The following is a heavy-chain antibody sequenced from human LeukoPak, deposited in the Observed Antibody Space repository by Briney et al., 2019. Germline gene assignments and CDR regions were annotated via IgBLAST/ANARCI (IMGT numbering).Heavy chain of an antibody. V-gene: IGHV3-23*01. CDR1: GFTFSSYG. Sequence: GGSLRLSCAASGFTFSSYGMSWVRQAPGKGLEWVSAISGSGGSTYYADSVKGRFTISRDNSKNTLYLQMNSLRAEDTAVYYCAKGRYYYYSMDVWGKGTTVTISS. CDR2: ISGSGGST. CDR3: AKGRYYYYSMDV. J-gene: IGHJ6*03.